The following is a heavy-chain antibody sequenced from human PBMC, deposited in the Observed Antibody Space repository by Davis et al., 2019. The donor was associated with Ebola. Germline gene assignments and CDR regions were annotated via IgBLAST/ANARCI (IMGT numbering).Heavy chain of an antibody. CDR2: IIPIFGTA. V-gene: IGHV1-69*13. Sequence: SVKVSCKASGYTFTSYDINWVRQAPGQGLEWMGGIIPIFGTANYAQTFQGRVTITADESTSTAYMELSSLRSEDTAVYYCARGAPDSSGYYGVGYWGQGTLVTVSS. CDR3: ARGAPDSSGYYGVGY. CDR1: GYTFTSYD. D-gene: IGHD3-22*01. J-gene: IGHJ4*02.